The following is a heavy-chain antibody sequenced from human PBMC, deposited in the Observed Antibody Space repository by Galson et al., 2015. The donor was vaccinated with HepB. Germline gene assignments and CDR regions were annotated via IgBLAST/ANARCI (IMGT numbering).Heavy chain of an antibody. CDR3: ARSPVGATSPGLYYYGMDV. CDR1: GASITNDNYY. CDR2: IYTSGST. J-gene: IGHJ6*02. D-gene: IGHD1-26*01. V-gene: IGHV4-61*02. Sequence: TLSLTCTVSGASITNDNYYWSWIRQHPGTGLEWIGRIYTSGSTNYNPSLKSRVTMSVDTSKNQFSLKLSSVTAADTAEYYCARSPVGATSPGLYYYGMDVWGQGTTVTVSS.